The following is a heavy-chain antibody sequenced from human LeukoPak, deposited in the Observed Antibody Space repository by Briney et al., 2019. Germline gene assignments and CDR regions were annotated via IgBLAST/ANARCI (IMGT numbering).Heavy chain of an antibody. CDR2: INPSGGST. Sequence: ASVKVSCKASGYTFTSYYMHWVRQAPGQGLEWMGIINPSGGSTSYAQKFQGRVTMTRDMSTSTVYMELSSPRSEDTAVYYCAIEPERRSSQFDYWGQGTLVTVSS. D-gene: IGHD1-1*01. CDR1: GYTFTSYY. J-gene: IGHJ4*02. CDR3: AIEPERRSSQFDY. V-gene: IGHV1-46*01.